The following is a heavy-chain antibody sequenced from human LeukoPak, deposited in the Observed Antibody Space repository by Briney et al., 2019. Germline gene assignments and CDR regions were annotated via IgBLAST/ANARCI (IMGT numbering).Heavy chain of an antibody. Sequence: GGSLRLSCAASGFTFSSYGMPWVRQVPGQGLDWVTLISSDGSTKYYADSVKGRFTISRDNSKSTLYLQMNSLRAEDTAVYYCAELGITMIGGVWGKGTTVTISS. CDR2: ISSDGSTK. CDR1: GFTFSSYG. J-gene: IGHJ6*04. CDR3: AELGITMIGGV. V-gene: IGHV3-30*18. D-gene: IGHD3-10*02.